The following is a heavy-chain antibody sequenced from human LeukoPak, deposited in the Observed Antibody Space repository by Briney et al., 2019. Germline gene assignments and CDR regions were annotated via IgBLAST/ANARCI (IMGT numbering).Heavy chain of an antibody. D-gene: IGHD5-18*01. CDR3: ARGRGGYSYGSLSYFDY. V-gene: IGHV4-34*01. CDR1: GGSFSGYY. CDR2: INHSGST. J-gene: IGHJ4*02. Sequence: SETLSLTCAVYGGSFSGYYWSWIRQPPGKGLEWIGEINHSGSTNYNPSLKSRVTISVDTSKNQFSLKLSSVTAADTAVYYCARGRGGYSYGSLSYFDYWGQGTLVTVSS.